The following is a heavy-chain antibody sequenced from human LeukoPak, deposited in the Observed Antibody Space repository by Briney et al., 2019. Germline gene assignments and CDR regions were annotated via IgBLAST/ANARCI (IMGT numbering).Heavy chain of an antibody. CDR1: GGSISSSSYY. CDR3: VSNGNVIVGATLVDWFDP. D-gene: IGHD1-26*01. J-gene: IGHJ5*02. V-gene: IGHV4-39*07. Sequence: SETLSLTCTVSGGSISSSSYYWGWIRQPPGKGLEWIGSIYCSGSTYYNPSLKSRVTISVDTSKNQFSLKLSSVTAADTAVYYCVSNGNVIVGATLVDWFDPWGQGTLVTVSS. CDR2: IYCSGST.